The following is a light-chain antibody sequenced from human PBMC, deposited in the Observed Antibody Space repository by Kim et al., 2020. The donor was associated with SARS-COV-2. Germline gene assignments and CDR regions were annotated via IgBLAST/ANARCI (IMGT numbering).Light chain of an antibody. CDR2: YDD. J-gene: IGLJ1*01. CDR3: AAWDDSLNCYV. CDR1: SSNIGNNA. V-gene: IGLV1-36*01. Sequence: QSVLPQPPSVSEAPRQRVTISCSGSSSNIGNNAVNWYQQLPGKAPKLLIYYDDLLPSGVSDRFSGSKSGTSASLAISGLQSEDEADYYCAAWDDSLNCYVFGTGTKVTVL.